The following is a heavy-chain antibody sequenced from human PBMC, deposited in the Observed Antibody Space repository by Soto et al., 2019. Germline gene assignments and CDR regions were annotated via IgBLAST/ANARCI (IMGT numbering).Heavy chain of an antibody. CDR2: IIPLLDIA. D-gene: IGHD3-22*01. CDR1: GGTFSNDI. CDR3: AKDTYYYSSSGYYVFDS. V-gene: IGHV1-69*04. Sequence: SVKVSCKASGGTFSNDIITWVRQAPGQGLEWMGRIIPLLDIANYAQKFQGRVTITADKSTSTAYMELNSLRAEDTAVYYYAKDTYYYSSSGYYVFDSWGQGTLVTVSS. J-gene: IGHJ4*02.